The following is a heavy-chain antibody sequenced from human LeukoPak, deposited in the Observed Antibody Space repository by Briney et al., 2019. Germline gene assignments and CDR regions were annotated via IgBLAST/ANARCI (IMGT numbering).Heavy chain of an antibody. CDR2: ISGSGGST. D-gene: IGHD6-13*01. J-gene: IGHJ4*02. CDR3: AKDNDAGDSSSWYEPYYFDY. V-gene: IGHV3-23*01. CDR1: GFTFSSYA. Sequence: GGSLRLSCAASGFTFSSYAMSWVRQASGKGLEWVSAISGSGGSTYYADSVKGRFTISRDNSKNTLYLQMNSLRAEDTAVYYCAKDNDAGDSSSWYEPYYFDYWGQGTLVTVSS.